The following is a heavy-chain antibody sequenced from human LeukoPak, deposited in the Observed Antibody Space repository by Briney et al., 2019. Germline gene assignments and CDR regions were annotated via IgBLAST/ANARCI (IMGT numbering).Heavy chain of an antibody. CDR2: INWNGGST. CDR1: GFTFSSYS. Sequence: PGGSLRLSCAASGFTFSSYSMNWVRQAPGKGLEWVSGINWNGGSTRYVDSVTGRFTISRDNAENTVFLQMNSLRAEDSAVYYCARDLAAWDVWGKGTTVTVSS. V-gene: IGHV3-20*04. CDR3: ARDLAAWDV. J-gene: IGHJ6*04.